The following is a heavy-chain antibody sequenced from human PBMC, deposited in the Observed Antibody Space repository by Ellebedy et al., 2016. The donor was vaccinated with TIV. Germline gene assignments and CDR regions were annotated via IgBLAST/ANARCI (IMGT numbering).Heavy chain of an antibody. CDR2: ISDSGATA. V-gene: IGHV3-23*01. CDR1: GLTFSSHA. Sequence: PGGSLRLSCAASGLTFSSHAMSWVRQAPGKGLEWVSSISDSGATAYYADSVKGRFTISRDNSKDTLYLQVNSLRAEDTAVYYCARDPVGVGPAFDVWGQGTMVTVSS. J-gene: IGHJ3*01. D-gene: IGHD4-23*01. CDR3: ARDPVGVGPAFDV.